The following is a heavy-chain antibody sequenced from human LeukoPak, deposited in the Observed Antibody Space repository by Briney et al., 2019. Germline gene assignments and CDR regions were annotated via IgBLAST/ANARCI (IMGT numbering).Heavy chain of an antibody. CDR3: ASTRKSSSLYYYYGMDV. Sequence: ASVKVSCKASGYTFTGYYMHWVRQAPGQGLEWMGWINPNSGGTNYAQKFQGRVTMTRDTSISTAYMELSRLRSDDTAVYYCASTRKSSSLYYYYGMDVWGQGTTVTVSS. J-gene: IGHJ6*02. CDR2: INPNSGGT. D-gene: IGHD6-19*01. CDR1: GYTFTGYY. V-gene: IGHV1-2*02.